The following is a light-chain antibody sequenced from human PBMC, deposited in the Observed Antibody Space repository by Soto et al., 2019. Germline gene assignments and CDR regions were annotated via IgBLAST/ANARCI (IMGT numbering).Light chain of an antibody. CDR1: QSVSSTY. Sequence: EIVLTQSPGTLSLSPGERATLSCRPSQSVSSTYLDWYQQKPGQAPRLLIYAAFSRATGIPDRFSGGASATDCTLTISRLEPEDFAVYYCRHYINSQWTFGQGTKVEIK. CDR3: RHYINSQWT. CDR2: AAF. J-gene: IGKJ1*01. V-gene: IGKV3-20*01.